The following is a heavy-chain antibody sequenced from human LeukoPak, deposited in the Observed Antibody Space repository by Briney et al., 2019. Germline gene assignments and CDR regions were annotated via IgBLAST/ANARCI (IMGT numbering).Heavy chain of an antibody. CDR3: AKGAYDYIEMGYFDY. D-gene: IGHD5-12*01. CDR1: GFTFDNYR. V-gene: IGHV3-23*01. J-gene: IGHJ4*02. Sequence: GGSLRLSCAASGFTFDNYRMSWVRQAPGKGLGWVSTVNADGGNTYYADSVKGRFTISRDNSKSTLILQMNSLRAEDTAVYYCAKGAYDYIEMGYFDYWGQGTLVTVSS. CDR2: VNADGGNT.